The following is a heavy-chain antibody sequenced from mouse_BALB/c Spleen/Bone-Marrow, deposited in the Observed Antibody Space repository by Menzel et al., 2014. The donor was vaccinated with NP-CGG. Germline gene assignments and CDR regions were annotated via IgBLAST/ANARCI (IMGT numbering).Heavy chain of an antibody. J-gene: IGHJ4*01. D-gene: IGHD2-4*01. CDR2: IYPGDFNT. V-gene: IGHV1S56*01. CDR3: ARKSQRAYDSMNY. CDR1: GYTFTSYY. Sequence: QVQLQQSGPELVKPGASVRISCKASGYTFTSYYIHWVKQRPGQGLEWIGWIYPGDFNTKYNEKFKGKATLTADKSSSTAYMQLSGLTSEDSAVYFCARKSQRAYDSMNYWGPGTSVTVSS.